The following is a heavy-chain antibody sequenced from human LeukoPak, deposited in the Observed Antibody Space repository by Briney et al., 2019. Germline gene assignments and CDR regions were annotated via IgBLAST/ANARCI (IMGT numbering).Heavy chain of an antibody. J-gene: IGHJ6*02. V-gene: IGHV4-59*08. Sequence: SETLSLTCTVSGGSISSYYWSWIRPPPGKGLEWIGYIYYSGSTNYNPSLKSRVTISVDTSKNQFSLKLSSVTAADTAVYYCARGVLVYGMDVWGQGTTVTVSS. CDR1: GGSISSYY. CDR3: ARGVLVYGMDV. CDR2: IYYSGST. D-gene: IGHD2-8*02.